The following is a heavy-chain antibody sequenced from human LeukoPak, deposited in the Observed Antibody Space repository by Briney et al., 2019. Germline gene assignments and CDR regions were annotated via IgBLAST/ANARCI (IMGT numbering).Heavy chain of an antibody. CDR1: GFTFSSYW. CDR3: ATVTKYCSGGSCYLWTFDY. D-gene: IGHD2-15*01. J-gene: IGHJ4*02. Sequence: GGSLRLSCAASGFTFSSYWMSWVRQAPGKGLEWVANIKQDGSEKYYVDSVKGRFTISRDNAKNSLYLQMNSLKASDTAMYYCATVTKYCSGGSCYLWTFDYWGQGTLVTVSS. V-gene: IGHV3-7*03. CDR2: IKQDGSEK.